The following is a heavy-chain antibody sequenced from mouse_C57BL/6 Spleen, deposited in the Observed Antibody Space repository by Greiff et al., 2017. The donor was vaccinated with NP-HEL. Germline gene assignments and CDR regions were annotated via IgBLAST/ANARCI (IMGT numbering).Heavy chain of an antibody. V-gene: IGHV5-16*01. D-gene: IGHD1-1*01. Sequence: EVKLVESEGGLVQPGSSMKLSCTASGFTFSDYYMAWVRQVPEKGLEWVANINYDGSSTYYLDSLKSRFIISRDNAKNILYLQMSSLKSEDTATYYCARAAYYYGSSYAMDYWGQGTSVTVSS. CDR1: GFTFSDYY. J-gene: IGHJ4*01. CDR2: INYDGSST. CDR3: ARAAYYYGSSYAMDY.